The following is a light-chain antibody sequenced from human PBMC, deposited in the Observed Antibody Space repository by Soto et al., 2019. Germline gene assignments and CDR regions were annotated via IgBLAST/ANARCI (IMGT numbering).Light chain of an antibody. CDR2: RSD. CDR1: DSNIGRNV. J-gene: IGLJ1*01. Sequence: QSALTQPPSASGTPGQRVTISCSGSDSNIGRNVVYWYQQLPGTAPKLLVYRSDQRPSGVPDRFSGSKSDTSASLAISGLRPEDEADFYCAAWHESLSGYYFFGIGRKVTVL. CDR3: AAWHESLSGYYF. V-gene: IGLV1-47*01.